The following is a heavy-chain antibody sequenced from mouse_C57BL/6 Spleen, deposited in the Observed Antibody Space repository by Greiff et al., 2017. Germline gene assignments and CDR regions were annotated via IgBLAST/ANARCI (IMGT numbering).Heavy chain of an antibody. CDR1: GFSLTSYG. CDR2: IWSDGST. D-gene: IGHD2-4*01. Sequence: QVQLKESGPGLVAPSQRLSITCTVSGFSLTSYGVHWVRQPPGKGLEWLVVIWSDGSTTYNSALKSRLSISKDNSKSQVFLKMNSLQTDDTAMYYCARHGMITGAMDYWGQGTSVTVSS. V-gene: IGHV2-6-1*01. J-gene: IGHJ4*01. CDR3: ARHGMITGAMDY.